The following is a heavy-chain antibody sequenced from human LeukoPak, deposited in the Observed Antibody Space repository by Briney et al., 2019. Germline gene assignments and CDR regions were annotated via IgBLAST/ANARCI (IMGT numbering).Heavy chain of an antibody. CDR1: GYIFSTSW. CDR2: IYPGSSET. J-gene: IGHJ6*02. Sequence: AGESLQISCKGSGYIFSTSWIAWVRQMPGKGLEWMGIIYPGSSETKYSPSFQGLVTISADKSITTAYLQWSSLKASDTAMYYCARGRGIMVRGVTLFYGMDVWGQGTTVTVSS. CDR3: ARGRGIMVRGVTLFYGMDV. V-gene: IGHV5-51*01. D-gene: IGHD3-10*01.